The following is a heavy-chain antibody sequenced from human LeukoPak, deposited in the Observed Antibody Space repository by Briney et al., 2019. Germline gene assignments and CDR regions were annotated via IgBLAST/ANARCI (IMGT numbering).Heavy chain of an antibody. D-gene: IGHD3-16*01. CDR1: GYTFTSYY. V-gene: IGHV1-46*01. CDR2: ITTSGGIT. Sequence: GASLKVSCKASGYTFTSYYIHWVRQAPGQGLEWMGLITTSGGITTYAQKFQGRVTMTKDTSTSTVYMEMSSLRSEDTAVYYCVREEEGGTFDYWGQGTLVIVSS. CDR3: VREEEGGTFDY. J-gene: IGHJ4*02.